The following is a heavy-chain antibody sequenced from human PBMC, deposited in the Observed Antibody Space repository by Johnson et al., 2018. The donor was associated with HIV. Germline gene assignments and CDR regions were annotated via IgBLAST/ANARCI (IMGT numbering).Heavy chain of an antibody. CDR2: ISYDGHNE. Sequence: QVQLVESGGGVVQPGRSLRLSCAASGFTFSNYGVHWVRQAPGKGLEWVAVISYDGHNEYYAASVKGRFTISSDNSKNTLYLHMSSLRAEDTALYYCAKDIDLWATVTTLVLAFDIWGQGTMVTVSS. V-gene: IGHV3-30*18. J-gene: IGHJ3*02. CDR1: GFTFSNYG. D-gene: IGHD4-17*01. CDR3: AKDIDLWATVTTLVLAFDI.